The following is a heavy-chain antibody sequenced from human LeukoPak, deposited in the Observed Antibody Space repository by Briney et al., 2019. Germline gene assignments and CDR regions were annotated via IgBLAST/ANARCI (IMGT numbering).Heavy chain of an antibody. CDR1: GFTFSSYS. J-gene: IGHJ4*02. CDR2: ISSSSSYI. V-gene: IGHV3-21*01. D-gene: IGHD3-10*01. CDR3: ASDPFDGSGSYLFY. Sequence: GGSLRLSCAASGFTFSSYSMNWVRQAPGKWLEWVSSISSSSSYIYYADSVKGRFTISRDNAKNSLYLQMNSLRAEDTAVYYCASDPFDGSGSYLFYWGQGTLVTVSS.